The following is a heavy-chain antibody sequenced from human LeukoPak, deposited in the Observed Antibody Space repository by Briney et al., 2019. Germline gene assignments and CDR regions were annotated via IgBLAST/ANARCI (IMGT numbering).Heavy chain of an antibody. J-gene: IGHJ5*02. CDR3: ARDAFDP. Sequence: GGSPRLSCAASGFTFSSYSMNWVRQAPGKGLEWVASISSSSGYIYYADSVKGRFTISRDNAKNALYLQMSSLRAEDTAVYYCARDAFDPWGQGTLVTVSS. CDR2: ISSSSGYI. CDR1: GFTFSSYS. V-gene: IGHV3-21*01.